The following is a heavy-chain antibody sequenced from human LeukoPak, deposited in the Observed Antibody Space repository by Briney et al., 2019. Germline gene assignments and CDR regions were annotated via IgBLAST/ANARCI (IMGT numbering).Heavy chain of an antibody. CDR2: IIPIFGTA. J-gene: IGHJ4*02. V-gene: IGHV1-69*13. D-gene: IGHD2-8*01. CDR3: AVEYCTNGECYPFLDY. CDR1: GGTFSSYA. Sequence: SVKVSCKASGGTFSSYAISWVRQAPGQGLEWMGGIIPIFGTANYAQKFQGRVTITADESTSTAYMELSSLRSEDTAVYYCAVEYCTNGECYPFLDYWGRGTGVPVSS.